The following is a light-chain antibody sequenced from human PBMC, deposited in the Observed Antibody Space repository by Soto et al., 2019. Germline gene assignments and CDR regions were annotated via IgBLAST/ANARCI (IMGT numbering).Light chain of an antibody. V-gene: IGKV3-20*01. CDR3: QLYGISPH. J-gene: IGKJ5*01. CDR2: ASS. Sequence: EIVLTHSPCTLALSPGSRSTLSCKTSQSRGSNFLAWYQHKPGHAPRLLIYASSNRATGIPDRLSGSESGTEFTLTINRMEPEDFAVYYCQLYGISPHFGQGTRLEIK. CDR1: QSRGSNF.